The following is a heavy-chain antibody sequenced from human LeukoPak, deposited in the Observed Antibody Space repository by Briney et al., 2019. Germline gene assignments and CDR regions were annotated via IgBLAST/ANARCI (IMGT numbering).Heavy chain of an antibody. CDR2: ITVNNGYT. CDR3: AKVHCISTNCNHIWTYFDY. Sequence: ASVKVSCKAAGYTFTSHGFIWLRQAPGQGLEWMGWITVNNGYTKYAQELQGRVTMTTDTSTSSAYMELRSLRSDDTAVYYCAKVHCISTNCNHIWTYFDYWGQGTLVTVSS. D-gene: IGHD2-2*01. J-gene: IGHJ4*02. V-gene: IGHV1-18*01. CDR1: GYTFTSHG.